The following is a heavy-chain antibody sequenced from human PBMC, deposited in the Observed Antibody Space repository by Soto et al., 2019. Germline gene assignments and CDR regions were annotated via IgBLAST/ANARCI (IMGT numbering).Heavy chain of an antibody. CDR3: VRGSFCTTTTCYNLGWFAP. CDR2: INDRSSAI. V-gene: IGHV3-48*01. J-gene: IGHJ5*02. CDR1: GFSFTNYG. Sequence: GGSLRLSCAASGFSFTNYGMNWVRQAPGRGLEWVSHINDRSSAIYYADSVKGRFTISRDDAKNTLYLQMNNLRVEDTAVYYCVRGSFCTTTTCYNLGWFAPWGQGTLVTVSS. D-gene: IGHD2-2*02.